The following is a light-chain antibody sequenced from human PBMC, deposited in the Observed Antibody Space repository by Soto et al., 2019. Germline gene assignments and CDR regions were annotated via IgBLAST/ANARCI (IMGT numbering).Light chain of an antibody. CDR1: SSNIGAGYD. Sequence: QSVLTQPPSVSGAPVQRVTISCTGSSSNIGAGYDVHWYQQLPGTAPKLLIYGNSNRPSGVPDRFSGSTSGTSASLAITGLQAEEEAGYYCQSDASSMSGSVVFGGGTKLTVL. V-gene: IGLV1-40*01. CDR2: GNS. CDR3: QSDASSMSGSVV. J-gene: IGLJ2*01.